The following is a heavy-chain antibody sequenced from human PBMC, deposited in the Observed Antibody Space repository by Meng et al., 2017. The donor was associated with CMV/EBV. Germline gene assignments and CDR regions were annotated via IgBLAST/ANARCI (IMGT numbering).Heavy chain of an antibody. CDR1: GFTFTSSA. J-gene: IGHJ6*02. CDR2: IVVGSGNT. D-gene: IGHD6-13*01. V-gene: IGHV1-58*01. CDR3: AADSNGGSSSWLGHYYYYGMDV. Sequence: SVKVSCKASGFTFTSSAVQWVRQARGQRLEWIGWIVVGSGNTNYAQKFQERVTITRDMSTSTAYKELSSLRSEDTAVYYCAADSNGGSSSWLGHYYYYGMDVWGQGTTVTVSS.